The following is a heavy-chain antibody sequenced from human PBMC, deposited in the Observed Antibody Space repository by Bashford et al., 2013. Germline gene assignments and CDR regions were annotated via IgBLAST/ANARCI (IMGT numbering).Heavy chain of an antibody. Sequence: SSETLSLTCTVSGGSMTGYYWTWIRQPPGKGLEWIGYIYYSGTTNYNPXLKGRLSISIDTSNNQFSLKLNSVTIADTAVYYCAASIGYFDWERRFDPWGPGTLVTVSS. CDR2: IYYSGTT. J-gene: IGHJ5*02. CDR1: GGSMTGYY. D-gene: IGHD3-9*01. CDR3: AASIGYFDWERRFDP. V-gene: IGHV4-59*01.